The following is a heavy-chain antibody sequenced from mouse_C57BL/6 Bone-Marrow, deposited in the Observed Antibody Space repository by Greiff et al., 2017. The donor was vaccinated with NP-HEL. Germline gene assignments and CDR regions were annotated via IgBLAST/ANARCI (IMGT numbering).Heavy chain of an antibody. Sequence: QVQLQQSGAELVRPGASVKLSCKASGYTFTDYYINWVKQRPGQGLEWIARIYPGSGNTYYNEKFKGKATLTAEKSSSTAYMQLSSLTSEDSAVYFCARSGWWPFDYWGQGTTLTVSS. CDR3: ARSGWWPFDY. D-gene: IGHD1-1*02. J-gene: IGHJ2*01. CDR1: GYTFTDYY. CDR2: IYPGSGNT. V-gene: IGHV1-76*01.